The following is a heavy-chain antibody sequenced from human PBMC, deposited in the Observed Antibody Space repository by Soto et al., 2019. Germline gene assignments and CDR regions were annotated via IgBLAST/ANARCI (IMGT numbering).Heavy chain of an antibody. J-gene: IGHJ4*02. CDR3: ARGSPGIQLWGYYLDY. Sequence: SETLSLTCTVSGGSISSGGYYWSWIRQHPGKGLEWIGYIYYSGSTYYNPSLKSRVTISVDTSKNQFSLKLSSVTAADTAVYYCARGSPGIQLWGYYLDYSSQGTLVTVSS. D-gene: IGHD5-18*01. V-gene: IGHV4-31*03. CDR1: GGSISSGGYY. CDR2: IYYSGST.